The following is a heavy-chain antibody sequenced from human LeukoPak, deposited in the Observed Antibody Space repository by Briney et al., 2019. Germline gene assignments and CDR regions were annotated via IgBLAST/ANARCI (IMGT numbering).Heavy chain of an antibody. Sequence: PGGSLRLSCAAYGFTFSSYWMTWVRQAPGKGLEWVANIKQDGIEKYYVDSVKGRFTISRDNAENSMYLQMNSLRAEDTAVYFCARALGVTPPYYFSYGMDVWGKGATVTVSS. CDR3: ARALGVTPPYYFSYGMDV. CDR1: GFTFSSYW. J-gene: IGHJ6*04. D-gene: IGHD2-21*02. CDR2: IKQDGIEK. V-gene: IGHV3-7*03.